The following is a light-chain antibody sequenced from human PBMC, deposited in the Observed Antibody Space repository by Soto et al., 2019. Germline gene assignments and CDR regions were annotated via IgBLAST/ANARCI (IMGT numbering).Light chain of an antibody. J-gene: IGKJ5*01. CDR2: GAS. V-gene: IGKV3-20*01. CDR3: QQYGSSPPYT. CDR1: QRVSTY. Sequence: EIVLTQSPATLSLSPGDTATLSCRATQRVSTYLAWYQQKPGQAPRLLIYGASSRATGIPDRFSGSGSGTDFTLTISRLEPEDFAVYYCQQYGSSPPYTFGQGTRLEIK.